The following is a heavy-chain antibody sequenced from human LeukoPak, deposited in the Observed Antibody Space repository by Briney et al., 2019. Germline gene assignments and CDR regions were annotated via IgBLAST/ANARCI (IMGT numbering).Heavy chain of an antibody. D-gene: IGHD2/OR15-2a*01. Sequence: GGSLRLSCEASGFIFSRHWMSWVRQAPGKGPEWVAHIKQDGSERYYVGSVKGRFTISRDNAKNLLYLQMNSLRAEDTALYYCARDGGHSTDFDYWGQGTLVTVSS. CDR1: GFIFSRHW. CDR3: ARDGGHSTDFDY. V-gene: IGHV3-7*01. J-gene: IGHJ4*02. CDR2: IKQDGSER.